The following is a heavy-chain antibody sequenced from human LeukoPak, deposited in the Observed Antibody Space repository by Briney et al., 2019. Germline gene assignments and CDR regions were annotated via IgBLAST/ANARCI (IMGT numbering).Heavy chain of an antibody. CDR2: ISAYNGNT. Sequence: ASVKVSCKASGYTFTSYGISWVRQAPGQGLEWMGWISAYNGNTNYAQKLQGRVTMTTDTSTSTAYMELRSLRSGDTAVYYCARDLEDIVVVPAAIVYFQHWGQGTLVTVSS. J-gene: IGHJ1*01. CDR1: GYTFTSYG. V-gene: IGHV1-18*04. D-gene: IGHD2-2*02. CDR3: ARDLEDIVVVPAAIVYFQH.